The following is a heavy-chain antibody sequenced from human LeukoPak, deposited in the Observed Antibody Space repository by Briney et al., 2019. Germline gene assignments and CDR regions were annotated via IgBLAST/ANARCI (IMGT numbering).Heavy chain of an antibody. D-gene: IGHD1-1*01. CDR1: GITVSYNY. J-gene: IGHJ4*02. CDR3: ASLYKGAY. V-gene: IGHV3-66*02. CDR2: IYSDGKT. Sequence: GGSLRLSCEASGITVSYNYMSWVRQAPGKGLQWVSVIYSDGKTYYADSVKGRFTISRDNSKNTLYLQMNGLRVADTAMYYCASLYKGAYWGQGTLVTVPS.